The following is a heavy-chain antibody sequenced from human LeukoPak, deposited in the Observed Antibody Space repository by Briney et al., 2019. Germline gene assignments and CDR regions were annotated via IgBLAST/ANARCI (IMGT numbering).Heavy chain of an antibody. CDR3: ASPMWDTAIHDY. D-gene: IGHD5-18*01. Sequence: GGSLRLSCAASGFTFSSYSMNWVRQVPGKGLEWVSSISSSSSYIYYADSVKGRFTISRDNAKDTLYLQMNSLRAEDAAVYYCASPMWDTAIHDYWGQGTLVTVSS. CDR1: GFTFSSYS. V-gene: IGHV3-21*01. CDR2: ISSSSSYI. J-gene: IGHJ4*02.